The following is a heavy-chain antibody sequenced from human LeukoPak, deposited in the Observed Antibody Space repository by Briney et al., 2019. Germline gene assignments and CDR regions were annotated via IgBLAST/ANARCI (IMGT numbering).Heavy chain of an antibody. J-gene: IGHJ4*02. CDR1: GFTFSTYW. CDR3: ARLYVERRCFGC. Sequence: GGSLRLSCAASGFTFSTYWMTWVRQAPGKGLEWVANIKQDGSEKYYVGSVKGRFTISRDNAKNSLYLQMTSLRAEDTAVYYCARLYVERRCFGCWGQVALVTVSS. CDR2: IKQDGSEK. V-gene: IGHV3-7*01. D-gene: IGHD1-1*01.